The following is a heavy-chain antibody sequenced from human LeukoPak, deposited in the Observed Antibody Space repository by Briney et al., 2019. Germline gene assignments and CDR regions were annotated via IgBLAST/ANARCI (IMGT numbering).Heavy chain of an antibody. Sequence: GASVKASCMASGYTFTSYGISWVRQAPGQGLEWMGWISAYNGNTNYAQKLQGRVTMTTDTSTSTAYMELRSLRSDDTAVYYCARANHLNWFDPWGQGTLVTVSS. J-gene: IGHJ5*02. CDR1: GYTFTSYG. V-gene: IGHV1-18*01. CDR3: ARANHLNWFDP. CDR2: ISAYNGNT.